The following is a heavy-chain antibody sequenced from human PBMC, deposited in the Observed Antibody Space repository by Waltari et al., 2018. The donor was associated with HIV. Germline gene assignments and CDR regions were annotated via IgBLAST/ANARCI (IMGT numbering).Heavy chain of an antibody. CDR3: ARVALPAAIHYGMDA. J-gene: IGHJ6*02. V-gene: IGHV1-2*06. CDR1: GYSFIAYY. CDR2: INPNNAGT. D-gene: IGHD2-2*01. Sequence: QVQLVQSGAEMKKPGASVKVSCKASGYSFIAYYIHWVRQAPGQGLEWMGRINPNNAGTNYPHKFQGRVTMTRDTSINTVYMELIRLRPDDTAVYYCARVALPAAIHYGMDAWGQGTTVTVSS.